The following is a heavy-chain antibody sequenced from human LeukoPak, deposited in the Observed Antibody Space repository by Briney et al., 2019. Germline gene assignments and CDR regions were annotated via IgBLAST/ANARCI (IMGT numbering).Heavy chain of an antibody. CDR1: GVSISSSNW. V-gene: IGHV4-4*02. CDR2: IYHSGST. Sequence: SETLSLTCAVSGVSISSSNWWSWVRQPPGKGLAWIGEIYHSGSTNYNPSLKSRVTISVDKSKNQFSLKLSSVTAADTAVYYCARVTAARPFDYWGQGTLVTVSS. CDR3: ARVTAARPFDY. J-gene: IGHJ4*02. D-gene: IGHD6-6*01.